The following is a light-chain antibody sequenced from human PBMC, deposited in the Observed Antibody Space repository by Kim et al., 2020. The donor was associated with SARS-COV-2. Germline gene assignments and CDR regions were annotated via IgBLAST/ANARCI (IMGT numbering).Light chain of an antibody. CDR3: NSRDSSGNHLV. J-gene: IGLJ3*02. CDR2: GRN. V-gene: IGLV3-19*01. CDR1: SLGNYY. Sequence: ALGQTVRITCQGDSLGNYYASWYQQKPRQAPVVVIYGRNDRPSGIPDRFSGSNSGNTASLTITGAQAEDEANYYCNSRDSSGNHLVFGGGTQLTVL.